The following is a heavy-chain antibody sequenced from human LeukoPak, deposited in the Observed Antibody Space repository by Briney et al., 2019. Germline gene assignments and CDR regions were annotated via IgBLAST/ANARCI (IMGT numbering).Heavy chain of an antibody. D-gene: IGHD3-22*01. J-gene: IGHJ4*02. Sequence: PSETLSLTCAVSGGPISSSHWWSWVRQPPGKGLEWIGYIYYSGSTYYNPSLKSRVTISVDTSKNQFSLKLSSVTAADTAVYYCARRRYYYDSSGYWPLEYYFDYWGQGTLVTVSS. CDR2: IYYSGST. V-gene: IGHV4-4*02. CDR3: ARRRYYYDSSGYWPLEYYFDY. CDR1: GGPISSSHW.